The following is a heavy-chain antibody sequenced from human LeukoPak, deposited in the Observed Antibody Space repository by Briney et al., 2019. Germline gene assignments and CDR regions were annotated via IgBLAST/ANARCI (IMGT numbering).Heavy chain of an antibody. CDR3: ARDPANYDSSGYYYSDAFDI. V-gene: IGHV3-23*01. CDR1: GFTFSSYA. J-gene: IGHJ3*02. CDR2: VSGSGGST. D-gene: IGHD3-22*01. Sequence: GGSLRLSCAASGFTFSSYALSWVRQAPGKGLEWVSAVSGSGGSTYYADSVKGRLTISRDNAKNSLYLQMNSQRAEDTAVYYWARDPANYDSSGYYYSDAFDIWGQGTMVTVSS.